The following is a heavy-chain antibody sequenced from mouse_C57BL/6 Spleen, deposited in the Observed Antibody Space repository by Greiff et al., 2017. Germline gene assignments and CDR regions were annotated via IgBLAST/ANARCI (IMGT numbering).Heavy chain of an antibody. CDR3: AKQNDGYYLAWFAY. J-gene: IGHJ3*01. CDR2: IWGDGST. V-gene: IGHV2-3*01. Sequence: VHLVESGPGLVAPSQSLSITCTVSGFSLTSYGVSWVRQPPGKGLEWLGVIWGDGSTNYHSALISRLSISKDNSKSQVFLKLNSLQTDDTATYYCAKQNDGYYLAWFAYWGQGTLVTVSA. D-gene: IGHD2-3*01. CDR1: GFSLTSYG.